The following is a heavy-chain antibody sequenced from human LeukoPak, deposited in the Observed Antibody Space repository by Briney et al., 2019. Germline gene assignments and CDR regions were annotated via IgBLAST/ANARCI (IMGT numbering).Heavy chain of an antibody. CDR2: ISSSSSYI. CDR3: ARDAYYGSGNFDY. Sequence: GGSLRLSRAASGFTFSSYSMNWVRQAPGKGLEWVSSISSSSSYIYYADSVKGRFTISRDNAKNSLYLQMNSLRAEDTAVYYCARDAYYGSGNFDYWGQGTLVTVSS. J-gene: IGHJ4*02. CDR1: GFTFSSYS. D-gene: IGHD3-10*01. V-gene: IGHV3-21*01.